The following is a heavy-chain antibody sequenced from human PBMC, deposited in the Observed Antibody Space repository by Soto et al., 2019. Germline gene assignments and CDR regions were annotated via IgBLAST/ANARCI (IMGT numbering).Heavy chain of an antibody. D-gene: IGHD5-12*01. CDR1: GFTFSSYS. V-gene: IGHV3-48*01. Sequence: EVQLVEYGGGLVQPGGSLRLSCAASGFTFSSYSMNWVRQAPGKGLEWVSCISSSSSTIYYADSVKGRFTISRDNAKNSLYLQMNSLRAEDTAVYYCARDEGYDYGYYYGMDVWGPGTTVTVSS. CDR2: ISSSSSTI. CDR3: ARDEGYDYGYYYGMDV. J-gene: IGHJ6*02.